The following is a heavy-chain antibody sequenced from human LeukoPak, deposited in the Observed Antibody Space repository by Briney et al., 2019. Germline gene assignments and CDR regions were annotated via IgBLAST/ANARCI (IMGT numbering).Heavy chain of an antibody. D-gene: IGHD4-17*01. CDR2: IIPIFGTA. V-gene: IGHV1-69*01. CDR1: GGTFSSYA. CDR3: ARGYGDYDNWFDP. Sequence: ASVKLSCKASGGTFSSYAISWVRQAPGQGLEWMGGIIPIFGTANYAQKFQGRVTITADESTSTAYMELSSLRSEDTAVYYCARGYGDYDNWFDPWGQGTLVAVSS. J-gene: IGHJ5*02.